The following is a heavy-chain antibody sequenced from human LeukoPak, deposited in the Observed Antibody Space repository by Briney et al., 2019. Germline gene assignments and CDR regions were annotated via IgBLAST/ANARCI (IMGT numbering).Heavy chain of an antibody. CDR3: AKRGVVIRVIIVGFHKEAYYFDS. CDR1: GITLSNYG. V-gene: IGHV3-23*01. CDR2: ISGSGGRT. J-gene: IGHJ4*02. D-gene: IGHD3-3*01. Sequence: GGSLRLSCAVSGITLSNYGMSWVRQAPGKGLEWVAGISGSGGRTNYAGSVKGRFTISRDNHNNTLYLQMNSLRVEDTAVYFCAKRGVVIRVIIVGFHKEAYYFDSWGQGALVTVSS.